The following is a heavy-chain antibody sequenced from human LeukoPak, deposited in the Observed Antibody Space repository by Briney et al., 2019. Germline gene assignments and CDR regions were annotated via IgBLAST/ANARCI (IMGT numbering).Heavy chain of an antibody. CDR2: ISGSGGST. D-gene: IGHD2-15*01. Sequence: PGGSLRLSCSVSGISFKDAVMTWVRQAPGKGLEWVSAISGSGGSTYYADSVKGRFTISRDNSKNTLYLQMNSLRAEDTAVYYCAKGQALQGFDPWGQGALVTVSS. CDR3: AKGQALQGFDP. V-gene: IGHV3-23*01. J-gene: IGHJ5*02. CDR1: GISFKDAV.